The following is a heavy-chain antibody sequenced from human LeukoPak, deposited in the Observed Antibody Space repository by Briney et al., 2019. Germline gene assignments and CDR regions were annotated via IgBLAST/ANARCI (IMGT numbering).Heavy chain of an antibody. J-gene: IGHJ5*02. Sequence: SETLSLTCTVSGGSISSYYWSWIRRPPGKGLEWIGYIYYSGSTNYNPSLKSRVTISVDTSKNQFSLKLSSVTAADTAVYYCARFSRFTGYNWFDPWGQGTLVTVSS. CDR2: IYYSGST. CDR1: GGSISSYY. D-gene: IGHD3-3*01. V-gene: IGHV4-59*08. CDR3: ARFSRFTGYNWFDP.